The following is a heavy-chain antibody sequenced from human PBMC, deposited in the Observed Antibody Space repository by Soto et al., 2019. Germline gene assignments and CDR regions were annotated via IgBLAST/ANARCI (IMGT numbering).Heavy chain of an antibody. Sequence: QVQLQQWGAGLLKPSETLSLTCAVYGGSFSGYYWSWIRQPPGKGLEWIGEINHSGSTNYNPSLQSRVTISVDTSKNQFSLKLSSVTAADTAVYYCARAIRGRVVPAAMRAWGYWGQGTLVTVSS. CDR2: INHSGST. J-gene: IGHJ4*02. V-gene: IGHV4-34*01. D-gene: IGHD2-2*01. CDR3: ARAIRGRVVPAAMRAWGY. CDR1: GGSFSGYY.